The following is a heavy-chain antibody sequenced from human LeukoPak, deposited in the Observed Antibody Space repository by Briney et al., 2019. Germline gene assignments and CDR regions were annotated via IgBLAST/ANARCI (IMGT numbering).Heavy chain of an antibody. CDR2: ISYDGSNK. CDR1: GFTFSSYA. Sequence: GRSQRLSCAASGFTFSSYAMHWVRQAPGKGLEWVAVISYDGSNKYYADSVKGRFTISRDNSKNTLYLQMNSLRAEDTAVYYCARDHYTYYYGSGSYYFDYWGQGTLVTVSS. CDR3: ARDHYTYYYGSGSYYFDY. J-gene: IGHJ4*02. D-gene: IGHD3-10*01. V-gene: IGHV3-30*01.